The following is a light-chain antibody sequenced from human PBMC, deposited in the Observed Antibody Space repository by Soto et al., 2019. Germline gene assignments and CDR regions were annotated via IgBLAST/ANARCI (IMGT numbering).Light chain of an antibody. Sequence: DIHMTQSPSSLSASVGDRVTITCRASHNIFTYLNWYQRKPGKAPELLIHAASTLRSGVPSRFSGSGSGTDFTLTISGLLPEDFATYYCQQSFSTPPTFGGGTKVEIK. CDR3: QQSFSTPPT. CDR2: AAS. V-gene: IGKV1-39*01. CDR1: HNIFTY. J-gene: IGKJ4*01.